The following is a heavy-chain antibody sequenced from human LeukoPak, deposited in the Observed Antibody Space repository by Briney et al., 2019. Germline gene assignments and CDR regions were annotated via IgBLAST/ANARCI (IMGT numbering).Heavy chain of an antibody. V-gene: IGHV1-3*03. CDR2: INAGNGNT. CDR3: ARIGAARTSAFDY. CDR1: GYTFTSYA. J-gene: IGHJ4*02. D-gene: IGHD6-6*01. Sequence: ASVKVSCKASGYTFTSYAMHWVRQAPGQRLEWMGWINAGNGNTKYSQELQGRVTITRDTSASTAYMELSSLRSEDMAVYYCARIGAARTSAFDYWGQGTLVTVSS.